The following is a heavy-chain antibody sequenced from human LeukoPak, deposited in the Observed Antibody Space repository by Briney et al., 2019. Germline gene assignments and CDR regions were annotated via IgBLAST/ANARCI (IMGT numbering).Heavy chain of an antibody. D-gene: IGHD4-11*01. CDR2: IYYSGST. V-gene: IGHV4-31*03. J-gene: IGHJ4*02. CDR1: GGSISSGGYY. CDR3: ARGPYRNSFDY. Sequence: SETLSLTCTVSGGSISSGGYYWSWIRQHPGKGLEWIGYIYYSGSTYYNPSLKSRVTMSVDTSKNQFSLKLSSVTAADTAVYYCARGPYRNSFDYWGQGTLVTVSS.